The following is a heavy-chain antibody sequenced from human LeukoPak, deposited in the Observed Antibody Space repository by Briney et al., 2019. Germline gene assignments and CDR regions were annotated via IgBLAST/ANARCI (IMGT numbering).Heavy chain of an antibody. CDR2: ISSSSTTI. CDR3: ARDQSHRDPVAFDI. CDR1: GFTFSSYS. Sequence: GGSLRLSCAASGFTFSSYSMNWVRQAPGKGLEWVSYISSSSTTIYYADSVKGRFTISRDNAKNSVYLQMNSLRAEDTAVYYCARDQSHRDPVAFDIWGQGTMVTVSS. J-gene: IGHJ3*02. D-gene: IGHD3-10*01. V-gene: IGHV3-48*04.